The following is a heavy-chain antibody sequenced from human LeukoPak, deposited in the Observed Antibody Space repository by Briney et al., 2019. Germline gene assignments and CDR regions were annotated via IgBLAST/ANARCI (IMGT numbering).Heavy chain of an antibody. Sequence: SQTLSLTCTVSGGSISSGGYYWSWIRQHPGKGLEWIGYIYYSGSTDYNPSLKSRVTISVDTSKNQFSLKLSSVTAADTALYYCARGMGSYLFNFDCWGQGTLVTVSS. V-gene: IGHV4-31*03. CDR2: IYYSGST. J-gene: IGHJ4*02. D-gene: IGHD1-26*01. CDR3: ARGMGSYLFNFDC. CDR1: GGSISSGGYY.